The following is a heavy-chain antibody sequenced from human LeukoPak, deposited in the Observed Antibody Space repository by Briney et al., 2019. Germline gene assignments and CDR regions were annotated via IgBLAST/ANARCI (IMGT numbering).Heavy chain of an antibody. V-gene: IGHV3-74*03. CDR3: AKGPMYSSSWVDY. D-gene: IGHD6-13*01. Sequence: QPGGSLRLSCAASGSTFSSYWMHWVRQAPGKGLVWVSRISTDGTYTEYADSVKGRFTISRDNARDTLYLQVNSLRAEDTAVYYCAKGPMYSSSWVDYWGQGTLVTVSS. J-gene: IGHJ4*02. CDR1: GSTFSSYW. CDR2: ISTDGTYT.